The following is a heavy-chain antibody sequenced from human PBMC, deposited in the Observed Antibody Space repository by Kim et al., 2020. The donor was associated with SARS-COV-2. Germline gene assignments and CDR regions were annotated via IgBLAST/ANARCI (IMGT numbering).Heavy chain of an antibody. J-gene: IGHJ3*02. D-gene: IGHD4-17*01. CDR3: ARESYGDYAFDI. V-gene: IGHV3-11*01. Sequence: DHVRSRFNISRDRADNSLYLQMPSLRAEDTAMYYCARESYGDYAFDIWGQGTMVTVSS.